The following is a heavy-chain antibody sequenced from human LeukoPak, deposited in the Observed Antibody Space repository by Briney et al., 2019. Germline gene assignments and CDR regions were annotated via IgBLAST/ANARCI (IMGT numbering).Heavy chain of an antibody. D-gene: IGHD1-26*01. CDR1: GYTFTGYY. Sequence: GASVKVSCKASGYTFTGYYMHWVRQAPGQGLEWMGWINPNSGGTNYAQKFQGRVTMTRDTSISTAYMGLSRLRSDDTAVYYCARSGSRSGDYYYYYYMDVWGKGTTVTVSS. CDR3: ARSGSRSGDYYYYYYMDV. J-gene: IGHJ6*03. CDR2: INPNSGGT. V-gene: IGHV1-2*02.